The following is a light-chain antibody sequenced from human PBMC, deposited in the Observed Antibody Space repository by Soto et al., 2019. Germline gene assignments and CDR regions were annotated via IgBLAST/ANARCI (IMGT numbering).Light chain of an antibody. Sequence: EIVMTQSPGTLSVSPGERATLSCRASQSVSVNLAWYQQKPGQAPRLLIYGLSTRATGIPARFSGSESGTEFNLTISSLQSEDFAVYYCQQYNDWPFTFGPGTKVDIK. CDR1: QSVSVN. CDR2: GLS. J-gene: IGKJ3*01. CDR3: QQYNDWPFT. V-gene: IGKV3-15*01.